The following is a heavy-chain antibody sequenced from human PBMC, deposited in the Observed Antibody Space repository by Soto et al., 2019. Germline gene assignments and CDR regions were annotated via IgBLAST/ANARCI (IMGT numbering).Heavy chain of an antibody. CDR3: ARDRSNFDDYGDLHPRGTIY. CDR2: ISSSSSTI. Sequence: PGGSLRLSCAASGFTFSSYSMNWVRQAPGKGLEWVSYISSSSSTIYYADSVKGRFTISRDNAKNSLYLQMNSLRAEDTAVYYCARDRSNFDDYGDLHPRGTIYWGQGTLVTVSS. J-gene: IGHJ4*02. CDR1: GFTFSSYS. V-gene: IGHV3-48*01. D-gene: IGHD4-17*01.